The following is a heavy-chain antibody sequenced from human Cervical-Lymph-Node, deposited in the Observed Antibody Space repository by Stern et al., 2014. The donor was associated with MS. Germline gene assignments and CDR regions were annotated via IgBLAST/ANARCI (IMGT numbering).Heavy chain of an antibody. CDR2: IIPVFDAP. CDR1: GDTLSTHT. CDR3: ATGAHGMDV. V-gene: IGHV1-69*01. Sequence: QVQLGQSGAEVKKVGSSVKVSCKASGDTLSTHTINWVRQAPGQGLEWMGGIIPVFDAPNYAQKFQGRVRITSDEITNTAHMELSSLRSEDTAIYYCATGAHGMDVWGQGTAVTVSS. J-gene: IGHJ6*02. D-gene: IGHD3-10*01.